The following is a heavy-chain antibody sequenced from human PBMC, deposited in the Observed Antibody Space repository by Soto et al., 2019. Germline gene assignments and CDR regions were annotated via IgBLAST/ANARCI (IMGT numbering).Heavy chain of an antibody. J-gene: IGHJ4*02. Sequence: ASVKVSCKTSGYTFSDYHIHWVRQAPGQGLEWMGRMIPTDGSTMYAQKFQGRVTLTRDTSTSTAYMELTSLRFEDTAFYYCARDSYGSEEWGQGTQVTVSS. V-gene: IGHV1-46*03. CDR2: MIPTDGST. CDR3: ARDSYGSEE. D-gene: IGHD6-19*01. CDR1: GYTFSDYH.